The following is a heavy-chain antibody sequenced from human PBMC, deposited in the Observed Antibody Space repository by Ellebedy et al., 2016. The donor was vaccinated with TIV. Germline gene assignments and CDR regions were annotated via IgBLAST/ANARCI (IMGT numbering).Heavy chain of an antibody. CDR3: ARRLGGRDYFDY. CDR2: IYTSGNT. D-gene: IGHD7-27*01. J-gene: IGHJ4*02. Sequence: SETLSLTXTVSGDSISSYYWAWIRQPAGKGLEWIGRIYTSGNTQYNPSLKSRVTMSVDTSRRQFSLRLSSVSAADTAVYYCARRLGGRDYFDYWGQGTLVTFSS. CDR1: GDSISSYY. V-gene: IGHV4-4*07.